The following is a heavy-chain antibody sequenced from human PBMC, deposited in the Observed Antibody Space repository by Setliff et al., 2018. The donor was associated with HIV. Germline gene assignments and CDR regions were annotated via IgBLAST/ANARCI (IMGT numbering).Heavy chain of an antibody. J-gene: IGHJ6*02. CDR2: IKNRPAGGTT. Sequence: GGSLRLSCAASGFTFSDIWVNWVRQAPGRGLEWVGRIKNRPAGGTTEYAAPVKGRFTISRDDSKNMAYLQMNSLKIEDTAVYFCATDNGPSYSMDIWGQGTTVTVSS. CDR1: GFTFSDIW. V-gene: IGHV3-15*01. D-gene: IGHD2-21*01. CDR3: ATDNGPSYSMDI.